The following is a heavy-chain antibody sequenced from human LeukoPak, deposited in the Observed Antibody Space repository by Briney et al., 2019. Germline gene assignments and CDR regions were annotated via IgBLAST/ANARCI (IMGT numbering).Heavy chain of an antibody. Sequence: GGSLRLSRAASGFTFSSYGMHWVRQAPGKGLEWVAVISYDGSNKYYADSVKGRFTISRDNSKNTLYLQMNSLRAEDTAVYYCAKGDTPYRLAAAGIDYWGQGTLVTVSS. CDR1: GFTFSSYG. J-gene: IGHJ4*02. D-gene: IGHD6-13*01. CDR2: ISYDGSNK. V-gene: IGHV3-30*18. CDR3: AKGDTPYRLAAAGIDY.